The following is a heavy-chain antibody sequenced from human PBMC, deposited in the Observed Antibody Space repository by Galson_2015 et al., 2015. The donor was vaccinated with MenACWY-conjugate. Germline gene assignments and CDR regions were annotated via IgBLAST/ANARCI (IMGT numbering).Heavy chain of an antibody. CDR1: RLTFGHNY. CDR3: ARHSTDLSLDS. D-gene: IGHD1-26*01. J-gene: IGHJ4*02. CDR2: TSSGGSQT. V-gene: IGHV3-11*06. Sequence: SLRLSCADSRLTFGHNYMSWIRQAPGKGLEWISFTSSGGSQTNYADSVKGRFTLSRDNVKNSLYLQMNSLKIDDTAIYYCARHSTDLSLDSWGQGTLVTVAS.